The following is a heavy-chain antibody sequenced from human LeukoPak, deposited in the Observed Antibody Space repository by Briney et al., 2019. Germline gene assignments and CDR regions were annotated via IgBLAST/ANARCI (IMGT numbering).Heavy chain of an antibody. CDR2: ISYDGSNK. CDR1: GFTFSSYA. CDR3: AXXXXXXXXXXXXXXYYYXYGMDV. V-gene: IGHV3-30-3*01. Sequence: GGSLRLSCAASGFTFSSYAMHWVRQAPGKGLEWVAVISYDGSNKYYADSVKVRFTISRYNSKNTLYLKNNSLRAEDTDMYYXAXXXXXXXXXXXXXXYYYXYGMDVWGQGTTVTVSS. J-gene: IGHJ6*02.